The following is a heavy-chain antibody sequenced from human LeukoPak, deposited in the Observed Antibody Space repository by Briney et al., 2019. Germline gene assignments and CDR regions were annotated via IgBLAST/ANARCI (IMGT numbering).Heavy chain of an antibody. CDR2: ISSSSSYI. V-gene: IGHV3-21*01. CDR1: GFTFSDYY. J-gene: IGHJ3*02. D-gene: IGHD3-10*01. CDR3: AKDTGSGSQSDAFDI. Sequence: GGSLRLSCAASGFTFSDYYMNWVRQAPGKGLEWVSVISSSSSYIYNADSVKGRFTISRDNSKNTLYLQMNSLRAEDTAVYYCAKDTGSGSQSDAFDIWGQGTMVTVSS.